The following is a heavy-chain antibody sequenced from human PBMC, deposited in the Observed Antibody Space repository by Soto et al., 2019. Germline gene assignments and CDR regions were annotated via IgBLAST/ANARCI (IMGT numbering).Heavy chain of an antibody. CDR1: GFTFSSCT. Sequence: EVHLVESGGGLVKPGGSLRLSCAVSGFTFSSCTMNWVRQAPGKGLEWVSSISPSTSHIYYADSVKGRFTISRDNAKNSLFLKMNSLSAEDTAVYYCSGCSGGACHQNYGMDVWGQGTTVTVSS. D-gene: IGHD2-15*01. CDR3: SGCSGGACHQNYGMDV. J-gene: IGHJ6*02. CDR2: ISPSTSHI. V-gene: IGHV3-21*01.